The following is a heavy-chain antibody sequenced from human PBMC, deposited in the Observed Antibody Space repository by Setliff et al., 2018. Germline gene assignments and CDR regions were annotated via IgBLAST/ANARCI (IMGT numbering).Heavy chain of an antibody. V-gene: IGHV1-2*02. CDR1: GYIFTNYY. D-gene: IGHD1-26*01. Sequence: ASVKVSCKTSGYIFTNYYIHWVRQAPGQGLEWMGWINANTGGTREVQNFQGRVTMTRDTSISAAYMELSSLTSDDTAFYYCVRSGKFGMRFWFDQWGLGTLVTVSS. J-gene: IGHJ5*02. CDR2: INANTGGT. CDR3: VRSGKFGMRFWFDQ.